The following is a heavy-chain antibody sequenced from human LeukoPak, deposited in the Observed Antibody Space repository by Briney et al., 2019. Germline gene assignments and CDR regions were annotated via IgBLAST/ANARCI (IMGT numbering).Heavy chain of an antibody. CDR2: ISYDGSNK. V-gene: IGHV3-30-3*01. J-gene: IGHJ5*02. Sequence: GGSLRLSCAASGFTFSSYAMHWVRQAPGKGLEWVAVISYDGSNKYYADSVKGRFTISRDNAKNSLYLQMNSLRAEDTAVYYCARAQIFRVYAFIRRYNWFDPWGQGTLVTVSS. CDR3: ARAQIFRVYAFIRRYNWFDP. CDR1: GFTFSSYA. D-gene: IGHD2-8*01.